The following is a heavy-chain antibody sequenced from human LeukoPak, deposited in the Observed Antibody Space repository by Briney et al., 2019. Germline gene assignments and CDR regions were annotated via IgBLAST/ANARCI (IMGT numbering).Heavy chain of an antibody. Sequence: PGGSLRLSCAASGFTFSSYAMSWVRQAPGKGLEWVSGISGSGGSTSYADSVKGRFTISRDNSKNTLFLQMNSLRVEDTAVYYCAKSLTDIVATIRSRADYWGQGTLVFVSS. J-gene: IGHJ4*02. D-gene: IGHD5-12*01. CDR3: AKSLTDIVATIRSRADY. CDR2: ISGSGGST. CDR1: GFTFSSYA. V-gene: IGHV3-23*01.